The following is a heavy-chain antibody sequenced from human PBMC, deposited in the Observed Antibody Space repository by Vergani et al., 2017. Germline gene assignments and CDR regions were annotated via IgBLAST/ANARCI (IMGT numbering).Heavy chain of an antibody. CDR2: ISASGGST. J-gene: IGHJ4*02. V-gene: IGHV3-23*01. CDR1: GFTFSSYA. Sequence: EVQLLESGGGLVQPGGSLRLSCAASGFTFSSYAMNWVRQAPGKGLEWVSSISASGGSTYYADSVKGRFTVSRDNSKNTLYLQINNLRAEDTAIYYCMSSAYWGQGILVTVSS. CDR3: MSSAY.